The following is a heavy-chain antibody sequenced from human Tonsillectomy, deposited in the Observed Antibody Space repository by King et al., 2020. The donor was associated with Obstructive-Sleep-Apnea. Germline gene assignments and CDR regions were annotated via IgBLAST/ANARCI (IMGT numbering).Heavy chain of an antibody. CDR1: EFTFSDYT. CDR2: ISDDGNTE. V-gene: IGHV3-30*04. CDR3: AREIRSRNSY. Sequence: VQLVESGGGVVQPGRSLRLSCAASEFTFSDYTMHWVRQAPGKGLEWVAVISDDGNTEYYADSVKGRFTISRDNSKKTLDLQMNTLKAEDTALYYCAREIRSRNSYWGQGTLVTVSS. J-gene: IGHJ4*02. D-gene: IGHD3-3*02.